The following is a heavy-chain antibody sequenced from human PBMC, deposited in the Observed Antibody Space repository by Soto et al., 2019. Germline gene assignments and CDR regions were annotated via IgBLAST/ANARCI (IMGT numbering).Heavy chain of an antibody. D-gene: IGHD3-10*01. J-gene: IGHJ4*02. CDR2: IYYSGST. V-gene: IGHV4-30-4*01. Sequence: QVQLQESGPGLVKPSQTLSLTCTVSGGSISSGDYYWSWIRQPPGKGLEWIGYIYYSGSTYYNPSLKSRGTISVDTAKNQFSLELSSVTAADTAVYYCARVGGFGATTIDYWGQGTLVTVSS. CDR1: GGSISSGDYY. CDR3: ARVGGFGATTIDY.